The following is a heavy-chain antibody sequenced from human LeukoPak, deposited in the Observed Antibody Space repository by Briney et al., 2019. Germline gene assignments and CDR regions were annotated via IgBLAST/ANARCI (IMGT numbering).Heavy chain of an antibody. CDR3: AKDSAYYYDSSGSGYDGFDI. CDR1: GFTFTGYY. CDR2: INPNSGGT. D-gene: IGHD3-22*01. Sequence: ASVKVSCKTSGFTFTGYYMHWVRQAPGQGLEWMGWINPNSGGTNYAQKFQGRVTMTRDTSISTTHMELSRLRSADTAVYYCAKDSAYYYDSSGSGYDGFDIWGQGTMVTVSS. V-gene: IGHV1-2*02. J-gene: IGHJ3*02.